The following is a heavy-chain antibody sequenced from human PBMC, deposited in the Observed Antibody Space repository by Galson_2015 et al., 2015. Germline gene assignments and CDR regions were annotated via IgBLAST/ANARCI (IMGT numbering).Heavy chain of an antibody. CDR1: GYTFTSYA. D-gene: IGHD6-6*01. CDR2: INAGNGNT. CDR3: AREPPKIEYSSPSQRGMDV. Sequence: SVKVSCKASGYTFTSYAMHWVRQAPGQRLEWMGWINAGNGNTKYSQKFQGRVTITRDTSASTAYMELSSLRSEDTAVYYCAREPPKIEYSSPSQRGMDVWGQGTTVTVSS. V-gene: IGHV1-3*01. J-gene: IGHJ6*02.